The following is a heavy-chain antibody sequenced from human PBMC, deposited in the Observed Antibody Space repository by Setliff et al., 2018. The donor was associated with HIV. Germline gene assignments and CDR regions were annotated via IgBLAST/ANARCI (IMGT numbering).Heavy chain of an antibody. D-gene: IGHD6-13*01. V-gene: IGHV4-34*01. Sequence: SETLSLTCAVYGGSLNNHFWTWIRQAPGKGLEWIAEINHSGDSNYSPSLKSRVTMSVDTSKNQFSLKLSSVTAADTAVYYCAREVVESSSWYSPYYYYYMDVWGKGTTVTVSS. J-gene: IGHJ6*03. CDR2: INHSGDS. CDR1: GGSLNNHF. CDR3: AREVVESSSWYSPYYYYYMDV.